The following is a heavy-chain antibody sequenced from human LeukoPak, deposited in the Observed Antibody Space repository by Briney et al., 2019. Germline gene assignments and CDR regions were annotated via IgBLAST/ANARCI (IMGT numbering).Heavy chain of an antibody. D-gene: IGHD3-10*01. J-gene: IGHJ5*02. CDR1: GGSISSYY. V-gene: IGHV4-59*01. Sequence: SETLSLTCTVSGGSISSYYWSWIRQPPGKGLEWIGYIYYSGSTNYNPSLKSRVTISVDTSKNQSSLKLSSVTAADTAVYYCAGTESYGSGSVGWFDPWGQGTLVTVSS. CDR2: IYYSGST. CDR3: AGTESYGSGSVGWFDP.